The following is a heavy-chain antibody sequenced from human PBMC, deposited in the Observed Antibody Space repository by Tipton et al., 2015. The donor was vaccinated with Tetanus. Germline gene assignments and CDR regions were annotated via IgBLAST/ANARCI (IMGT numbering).Heavy chain of an antibody. J-gene: IGHJ5*02. Sequence: TLSLTCTVSGGSITSSTYYWGWIRQPPGKGLEWFGTFYSGGSIFYNPSFKSRATISVDTPKNQISLRLTSVASADTAVYYCARHSSWFDPWGQGTLVTVSS. CDR1: GGSITSSTYY. V-gene: IGHV4-39*01. CDR2: FYSGGSI. D-gene: IGHD2/OR15-2a*01. CDR3: ARHSSWFDP.